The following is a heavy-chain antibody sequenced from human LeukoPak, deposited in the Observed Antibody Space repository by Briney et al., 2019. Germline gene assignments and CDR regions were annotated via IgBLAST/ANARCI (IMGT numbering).Heavy chain of an antibody. CDR3: AKDDGDIVVVPAAMGY. D-gene: IGHD2-2*01. CDR2: ISGGGGST. V-gene: IGHV3-23*01. Sequence: PGGSLRLSCTASGFTLSTYWMTWVRQAPGKGLEWVSAISGGGGSTYYADSVKGRFTISRDNSKNTLYLQMNSLRAEDTAVYYCAKDDGDIVVVPAAMGYWGQGTLVTVSS. CDR1: GFTLSTYW. J-gene: IGHJ4*02.